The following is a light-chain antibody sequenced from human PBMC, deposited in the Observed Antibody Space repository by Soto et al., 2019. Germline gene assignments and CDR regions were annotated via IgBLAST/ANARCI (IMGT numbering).Light chain of an antibody. CDR2: AAS. CDR1: QSVGSN. Sequence: EIVLTQSPGTLSLSPGERATLSCRASQSVGSNYLAWYQQKPGQAPRLLIFAASTRAAGIPARFSGSGSGTEFTLTISSLQAEDFAVYYCQQYKDLPPRFGQGTKVEIK. CDR3: QQYKDLPPR. V-gene: IGKV3-15*01. J-gene: IGKJ1*01.